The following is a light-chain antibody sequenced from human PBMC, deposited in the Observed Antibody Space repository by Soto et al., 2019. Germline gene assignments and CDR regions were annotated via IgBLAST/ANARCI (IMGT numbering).Light chain of an antibody. Sequence: DIQMTQSPSSLSASVGDRVTITCQASQDISNYLNWYQQKPGKAPKLLIYDASNLNTEVPSRFSGSGSGTDFTFTISSLQPEDIATYYCQQYDNLPLTFGGGTKVEIK. CDR2: DAS. CDR3: QQYDNLPLT. J-gene: IGKJ4*01. CDR1: QDISNY. V-gene: IGKV1-33*01.